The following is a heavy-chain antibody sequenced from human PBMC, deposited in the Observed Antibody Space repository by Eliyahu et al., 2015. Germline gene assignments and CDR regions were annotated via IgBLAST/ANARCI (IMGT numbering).Heavy chain of an antibody. J-gene: IGHJ3*02. V-gene: IGHV5-51*01. D-gene: IGHD1-1*01. Sequence: EVQLVQPGAAVKKPGEFLRIXCXASGYDFNSFWLAWVRQMPGKGLEWMAFIHPSDSETRYSPSFQGQVSLSVDKSIGTAYLQWPSVKASDTSIYYCARLENSALGAFDIWGQGTLVTVSS. CDR3: ARLENSALGAFDI. CDR1: GYDFNSFW. CDR2: IHPSDSET.